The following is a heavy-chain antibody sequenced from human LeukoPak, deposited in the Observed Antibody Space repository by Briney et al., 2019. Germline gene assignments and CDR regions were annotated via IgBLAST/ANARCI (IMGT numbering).Heavy chain of an antibody. Sequence: SETLSLTCTVSGGSISSGGYYWSWIRQHPGKGLEWIGYIYYSGSTYYNPSLKSRVTISVDTSKNQFSLKLSSVTAADTAVYYCARGRYCSGGGCYYRFDYWGQGTLVTVSS. D-gene: IGHD2-15*01. CDR1: GGSISSGGYY. CDR2: IYYSGST. CDR3: ARGRYCSGGGCYYRFDY. J-gene: IGHJ4*02. V-gene: IGHV4-31*03.